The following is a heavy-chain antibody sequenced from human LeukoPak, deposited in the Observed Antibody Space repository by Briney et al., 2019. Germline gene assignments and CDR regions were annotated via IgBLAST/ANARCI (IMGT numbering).Heavy chain of an antibody. Sequence: SVKVSCKAFGGSFSDYAMNWVRQAPGQGLEWMGRIVPILGIDNYAQKLEGRVTITADKSTSTAYMEVSSLKSEDTAVYYCATPHQLECGGDCYFAWGQGTLVTVSS. V-gene: IGHV1-69*04. CDR1: GGSFSDYA. CDR3: ATPHQLECGGDCYFA. J-gene: IGHJ5*02. D-gene: IGHD2-21*02. CDR2: IVPILGID.